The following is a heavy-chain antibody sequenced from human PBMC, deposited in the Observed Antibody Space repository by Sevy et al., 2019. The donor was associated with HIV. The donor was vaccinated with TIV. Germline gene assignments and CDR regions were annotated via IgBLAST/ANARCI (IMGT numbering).Heavy chain of an antibody. CDR3: VRAIAAAGSF. D-gene: IGHD6-13*01. Sequence: GGSLRLSCAASGFSLNNYWMNWVRQAPGKGLEWVANIKQDGRVKYYVDSVKGRLTISRDNARNLLYLQMNSLRVEDTALYYCVRAIAAAGSFWGQGTLVTVSS. J-gene: IGHJ4*02. CDR2: IKQDGRVK. V-gene: IGHV3-7*01. CDR1: GFSLNNYW.